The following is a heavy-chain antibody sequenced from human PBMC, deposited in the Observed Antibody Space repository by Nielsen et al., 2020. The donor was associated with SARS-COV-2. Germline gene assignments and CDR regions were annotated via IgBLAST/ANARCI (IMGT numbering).Heavy chain of an antibody. CDR1: GFTFSYYE. CDR3: TKEGSLGYFVS. J-gene: IGHJ4*02. D-gene: IGHD3-10*01. CDR2: ISGNGENI. Sequence: GESLKISCTASGFTFSYYEMNWVRQAPGQGLEWVSYISGNGENIDYADFVEGRSTISRDTSKNTLFLQMSSLRVEDTALYYCTKEGSLGYFVSWGPGTLVTVSS. V-gene: IGHV3-48*03.